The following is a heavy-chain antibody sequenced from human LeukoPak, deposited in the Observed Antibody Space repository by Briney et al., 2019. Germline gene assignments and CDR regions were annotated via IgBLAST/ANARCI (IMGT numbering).Heavy chain of an antibody. CDR2: IYSDGSTK. Sequence: GGSLTLSCAASGCSLSSHWMHWVRQPPGKGLVWVSRIYSDGSTKNYADSVKGRFTISRDNTENTLYLQMNSLRVEDTAVYYCTRRVSATRWFDAGGQRTLATVSS. CDR3: TRRVSATRWFDA. J-gene: IGHJ5*02. V-gene: IGHV3-74*01. D-gene: IGHD2-15*01. CDR1: GCSLSSHW.